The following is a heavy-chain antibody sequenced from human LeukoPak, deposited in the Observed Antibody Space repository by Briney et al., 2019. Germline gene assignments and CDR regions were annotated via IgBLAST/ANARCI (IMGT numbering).Heavy chain of an antibody. V-gene: IGHV3-48*04. CDR3: ARDRNLRAFDI. CDR1: GFTFSSYS. Sequence: GGSLRLSCAASGFTFSSYSMNWVRQAPGKGLEWVSYISSSSSTIYYADSVKGRFTISRDNAKNSLYLQMNSLRAEDTAVYYCARDRNLRAFDIWGQGTMVTVSS. CDR2: ISSSSSTI. J-gene: IGHJ3*02.